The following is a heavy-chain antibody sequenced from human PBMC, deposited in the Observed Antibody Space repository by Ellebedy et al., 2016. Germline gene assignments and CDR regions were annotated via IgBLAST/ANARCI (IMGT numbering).Heavy chain of an antibody. D-gene: IGHD2-21*01. Sequence: GGSLRLSCAASGFTFRSYSMMWVRQAPGKGLEWVSYISTGSSITSYADSVKGRFTISRDDAGNSLYLQMNSLRADDAAVYFCAREGFYSALDVWGQGTTVTVSS. J-gene: IGHJ6*02. CDR2: ISTGSSIT. V-gene: IGHV3-48*01. CDR3: AREGFYSALDV. CDR1: GFTFRSYS.